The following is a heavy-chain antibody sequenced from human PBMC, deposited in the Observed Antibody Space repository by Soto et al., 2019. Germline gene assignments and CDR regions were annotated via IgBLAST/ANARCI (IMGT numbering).Heavy chain of an antibody. V-gene: IGHV4-59*01. CDR3: VRVGSDCGGDCYSRWYFDL. D-gene: IGHD2-21*02. CDR1: GGSISSYY. CDR2: IYYSGST. J-gene: IGHJ2*01. Sequence: QVQLQESGPGLVKPSETLSLTCTVSGGSISSYYWSWIRQPPGKGLEWIGYIYYSGSTNYNPSLKSRVTISVDTSKNQFSLKLSSVTAADTAVYYCVRVGSDCGGDCYSRWYFDLWGRGTLVTVSS.